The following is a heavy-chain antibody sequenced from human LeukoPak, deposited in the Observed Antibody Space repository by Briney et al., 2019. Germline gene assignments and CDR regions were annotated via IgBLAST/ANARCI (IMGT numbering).Heavy chain of an antibody. CDR2: INHSGST. CDR3: ARSPTIAAAAPFAFDV. CDR1: GGSISGYY. D-gene: IGHD6-13*01. Sequence: SETLSLTCTVSGGSISGYYWSWIRQPPGKGLEWIGEINHSGSTNYNPSLKSRVTISVDTSKNQFSLKLSSVTAADTAVYYCARSPTIAAAAPFAFDVWGQGTMVTVSS. V-gene: IGHV4-34*01. J-gene: IGHJ3*01.